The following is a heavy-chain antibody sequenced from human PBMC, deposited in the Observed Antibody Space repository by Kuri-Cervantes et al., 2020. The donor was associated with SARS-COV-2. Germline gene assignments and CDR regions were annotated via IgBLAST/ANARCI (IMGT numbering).Heavy chain of an antibody. CDR1: GGSISSYY. CDR3: ARDLGILTGYYSHYYYYYGMDV. D-gene: IGHD3-9*01. CDR2: ISSSSSYI. Sequence: GGSLRLSCSVSGGSISSYYWGWVRQAPGKGLEWVSSISSSSSYIYYADSVKGRFTISRDNAKNSLYLQMNSLGAEDTAVYYCARDLGILTGYYSHYYYYYGMDVWGQGTTVTVSS. J-gene: IGHJ6*02. V-gene: IGHV3-21*01.